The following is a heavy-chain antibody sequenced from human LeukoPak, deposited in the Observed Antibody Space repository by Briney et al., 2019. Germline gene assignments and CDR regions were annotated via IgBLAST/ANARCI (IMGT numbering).Heavy chain of an antibody. CDR1: GFTVSSNY. J-gene: IGHJ4*02. CDR3: ARGLYYFDTSGYLYY. Sequence: GGSLRLSCAASGFTVSSNYMSWVRQAPEKGLEWVSVVYSGGSTYYADSVKGRFTISRDNSKNTLYLQMTSLRAEVTAVYYCARGLYYFDTSGYLYYWGQGTLVTVSS. D-gene: IGHD3-22*01. CDR2: VYSGGST. V-gene: IGHV3-53*01.